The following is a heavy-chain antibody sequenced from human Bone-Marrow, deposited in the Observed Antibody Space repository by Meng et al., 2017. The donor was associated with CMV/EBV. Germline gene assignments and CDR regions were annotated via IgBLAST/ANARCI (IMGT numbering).Heavy chain of an antibody. CDR1: GGSISNYY. CDR2: IYYSGGT. V-gene: IGHV4-59*01. CDR3: VRVYDSNIYSPYDY. D-gene: IGHD3-22*01. J-gene: IGHJ4*02. Sequence: ESLKISCTVSGGSISNYYWSWIRQPPRKRLEWIGSIYYSGGTNYNPSLKSRVTISVDTSKNQFSLKLTSVTAADTAVYYCVRVYDSNIYSPYDYWGQGTLVTVSS.